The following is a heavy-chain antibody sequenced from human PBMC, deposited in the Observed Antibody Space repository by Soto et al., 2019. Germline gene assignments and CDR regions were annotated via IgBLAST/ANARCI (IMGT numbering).Heavy chain of an antibody. CDR3: ARAESSSAEGFEY. D-gene: IGHD6-6*01. Sequence: QVQLQESGPGLVKPSETLSLTCTVSGASISGYYWSWVRQPPGKGLEWIGHISNRGSTNYNPSLKSRVSISTDTSKNQFSLSLSSVTAADTAVYYCARAESSSAEGFEYWGRGTLVTVSS. V-gene: IGHV4-59*01. CDR2: ISNRGST. J-gene: IGHJ4*02. CDR1: GASISGYY.